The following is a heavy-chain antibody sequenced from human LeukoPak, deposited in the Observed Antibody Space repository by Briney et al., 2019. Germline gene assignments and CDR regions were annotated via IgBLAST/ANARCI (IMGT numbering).Heavy chain of an antibody. Sequence: ASVKVSCKASGYTFTGYYMHWVRQAPGQGLEWMGWINPNSGGTSYAQKFQGRVTMTRDTSISTAYMELSRLRSDDTAVYYCARGMYYYYYYMDVWGKGTTVTISS. CDR3: ARGMYYYYYYMDV. CDR1: GYTFTGYY. CDR2: INPNSGGT. V-gene: IGHV1-2*02. J-gene: IGHJ6*03.